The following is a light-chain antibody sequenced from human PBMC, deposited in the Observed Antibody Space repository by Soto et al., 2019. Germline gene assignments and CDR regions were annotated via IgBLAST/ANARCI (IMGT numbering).Light chain of an antibody. V-gene: IGLV4-69*01. CDR2: LNSDGSH. J-gene: IGLJ3*02. CDR3: QTWGTGIWV. CDR1: SGHSNYA. Sequence: QLVLTQSPSASASLGASVNLTCTLSSGHSNYAIAWHQQQSEKGPRYLMKLNSDGSHNKGDGIPDRFSGSSSGAERYLTISSIQSEDEADYYCQTWGTGIWVFGGGTKLTVL.